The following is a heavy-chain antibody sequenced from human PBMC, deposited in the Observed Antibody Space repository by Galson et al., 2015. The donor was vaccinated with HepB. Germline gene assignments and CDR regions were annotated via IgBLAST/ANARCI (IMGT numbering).Heavy chain of an antibody. CDR3: AKRYYYRSGSFDY. CDR1: GFTFSSYG. D-gene: IGHD3-10*01. CDR2: ISDSGSNT. J-gene: IGHJ4*02. V-gene: IGHV3-23*01. Sequence: SLRLSCAASGFTFSSYGMNWVRQAPGKGLEWVSHISDSGSNTFYADSVRGRFTISRDNSENTLYLQMDSLRAEDTAVYYCAKRYYYRSGSFDYWGQGTLVTVSS.